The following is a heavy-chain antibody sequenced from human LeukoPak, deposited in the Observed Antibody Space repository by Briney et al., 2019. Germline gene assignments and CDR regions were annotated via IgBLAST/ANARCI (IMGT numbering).Heavy chain of an antibody. CDR1: GGSISSGSYY. J-gene: IGHJ5*02. V-gene: IGHV4-61*02. CDR3: ARIGVVVMVDNWFDP. D-gene: IGHD2-8*01. Sequence: SETLSLTCTVSGGSISSGSYYWSWILQPAGKGLEWIGRIYASGSANYNPSLKSRVTISVDTSKNQFSLKLSSVTAADTAVYYCARIGVVVMVDNWFDPWGQGTLVTVS. CDR2: IYASGSA.